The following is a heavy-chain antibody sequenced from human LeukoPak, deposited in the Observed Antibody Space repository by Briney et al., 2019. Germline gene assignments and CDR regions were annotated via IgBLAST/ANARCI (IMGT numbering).Heavy chain of an antibody. V-gene: IGHV3-7*01. D-gene: IGHD6-13*01. J-gene: IGHJ3*02. Sequence: PGGSLRLSCAASGFTFTTYWMTWVRQAPGKGLEWVANINQDGTEKYYVDSVKGRFTISRDNAKNSLYLQMNSLRVEDTAVYYCARVREAAAFDIWGQGTMVTVSS. CDR3: ARVREAAAFDI. CDR2: INQDGTEK. CDR1: GFTFTTYW.